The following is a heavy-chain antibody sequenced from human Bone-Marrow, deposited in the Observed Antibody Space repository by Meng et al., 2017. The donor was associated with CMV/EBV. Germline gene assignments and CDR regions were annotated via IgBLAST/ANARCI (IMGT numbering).Heavy chain of an antibody. V-gene: IGHV4-34*01. CDR2: INHSGSI. J-gene: IGHJ4*02. Sequence: SETLSLTCAVYGGSFSGYYWSWIRQPPGKGLEWIGEINHSGSINYNPSLKSRVTISVDTSKNQFSLKLSSVTAADTAVYYCARAVYYYDSSYDYWGQGTRVTVSS. D-gene: IGHD3-22*01. CDR1: GGSFSGYY. CDR3: ARAVYYYDSSYDY.